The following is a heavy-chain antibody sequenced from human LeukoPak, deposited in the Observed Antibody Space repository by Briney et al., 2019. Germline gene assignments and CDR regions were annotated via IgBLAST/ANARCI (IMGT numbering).Heavy chain of an antibody. CDR1: GGTFSSYA. D-gene: IGHD5-24*01. Sequence: GSSVKVSCKASGGTFSSYAISWVRQAPGQGLEWMGGIIPIFGTANYAQKFQGRVTITADKSTSTAYMELSSLRAEDTAVYYCAKAGGGGYNYAQGCDYWGQGTLVTVSS. CDR2: IIPIFGTA. V-gene: IGHV1-69*06. CDR3: AKAGGGGYNYAQGCDY. J-gene: IGHJ4*02.